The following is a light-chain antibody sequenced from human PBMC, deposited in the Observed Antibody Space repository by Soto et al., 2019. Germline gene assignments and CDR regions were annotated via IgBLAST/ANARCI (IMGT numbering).Light chain of an antibody. CDR2: AAS. CDR3: QKYNIAPWT. Sequence: DIQMTQSPSSLSAYVGDRVTITCRASQAISNYLAWYQQKPGKVPKLLIYAASTLHSGVPSRFSGSGSGTDFTLTISSLQPEDVATYYCQKYNIAPWTFGQGTKVEIK. V-gene: IGKV1-27*01. CDR1: QAISNY. J-gene: IGKJ1*01.